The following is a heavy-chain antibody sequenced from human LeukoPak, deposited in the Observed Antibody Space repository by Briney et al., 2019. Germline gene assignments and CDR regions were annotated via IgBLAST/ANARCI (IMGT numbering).Heavy chain of an antibody. Sequence: SETLSLTCAVYGGSFSGYYWSWIRQPPGKGLEWIGEINHSGSTNYNPSLKSRVTISVGTSKNQFSLKLSSVTAADTAVYYCARVQRWLLPKFDPWGQGTLVTVSS. V-gene: IGHV4-34*01. CDR3: ARVQRWLLPKFDP. D-gene: IGHD5-24*01. CDR1: GGSFSGYY. J-gene: IGHJ5*02. CDR2: INHSGST.